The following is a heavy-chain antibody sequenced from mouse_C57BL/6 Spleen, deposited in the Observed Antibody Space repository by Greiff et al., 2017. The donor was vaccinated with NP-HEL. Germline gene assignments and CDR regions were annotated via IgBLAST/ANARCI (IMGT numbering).Heavy chain of an antibody. J-gene: IGHJ4*01. Sequence: EVKVVESGGGLVQPGGSLKLSCAASGFTFSDYYMYWVRQTPEKRLEWVAYISHGGGSTYYTDTLKGRFTISRDNAKNTLYMQMSRLTSEDTAMYYCARAGAYYGYDAAMDYWGQGTSVTVSS. D-gene: IGHD2-9*01. CDR2: ISHGGGST. V-gene: IGHV5-12*01. CDR3: ARAGAYYGYDAAMDY. CDR1: GFTFSDYY.